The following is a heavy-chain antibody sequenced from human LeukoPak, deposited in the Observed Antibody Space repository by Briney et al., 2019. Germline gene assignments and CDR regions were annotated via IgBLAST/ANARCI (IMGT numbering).Heavy chain of an antibody. CDR1: GFTFSSYA. D-gene: IGHD5-18*01. CDR2: ISGGGGST. CDR3: ARESAAMGN. J-gene: IGHJ4*02. V-gene: IGHV3-23*01. Sequence: PGGSLRLSCAASGFTFSSYAMSWVRQAPGKGLEWVSAISGGGGSTYYADSVKGRFTISRDNAKNSLYLQMNSLRAEDTAVYYCARESAAMGNWGQGTLVTVSS.